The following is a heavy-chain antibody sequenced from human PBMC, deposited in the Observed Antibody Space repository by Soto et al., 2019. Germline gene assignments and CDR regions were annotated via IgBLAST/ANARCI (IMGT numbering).Heavy chain of an antibody. CDR3: ARALPGGGSSSWIFYYGMDV. CDR2: IYYSGST. V-gene: IGHV4-59*01. CDR1: GGSISSYY. Sequence: QVQLQESGPGLVKPSETLSLTCTVSGGSISSYYWSWIRQPPGKGLEWIGYIYYSGSTNYNPSLKSRVTRSVDTSKNQFSLKLSSVTAADTAVYYCARALPGGGSSSWIFYYGMDVWGQGTTVTVSS. J-gene: IGHJ6*02. D-gene: IGHD6-13*01.